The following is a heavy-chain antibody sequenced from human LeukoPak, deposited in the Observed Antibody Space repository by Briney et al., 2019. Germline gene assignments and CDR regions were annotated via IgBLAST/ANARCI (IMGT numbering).Heavy chain of an antibody. J-gene: IGHJ2*01. CDR1: GFTFSSYA. V-gene: IGHV3-23*01. Sequence: GRSLRLSCAASGFTFSSYAMSWVRQAPGKGLEWVSGISDSIGSTYYADSVKGRFTISRDNAKNSLYLQMNSLRAEDTAVYYCARDRYYDFWSGYYADWYFDLWGRGTLVTVSS. D-gene: IGHD3-3*01. CDR2: ISDSIGST. CDR3: ARDRYYDFWSGYYADWYFDL.